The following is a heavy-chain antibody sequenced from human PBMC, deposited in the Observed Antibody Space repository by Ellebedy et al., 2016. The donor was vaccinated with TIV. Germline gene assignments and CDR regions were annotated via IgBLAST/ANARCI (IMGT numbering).Heavy chain of an antibody. CDR3: AKRLGSAGPSGDY. Sequence: PGGSLRLSCAASGFTFSSYAMSWVRQDPGKGLEWVSGFGVSGDSAYYADSVKGRCTTSRDNSKHTLYLQMNSLRAEDTAVYYCAKRLGSAGPSGDYWGQGTLVTVSS. CDR2: FGVSGDSA. V-gene: IGHV3-23*01. D-gene: IGHD7-27*01. CDR1: GFTFSSYA. J-gene: IGHJ4*02.